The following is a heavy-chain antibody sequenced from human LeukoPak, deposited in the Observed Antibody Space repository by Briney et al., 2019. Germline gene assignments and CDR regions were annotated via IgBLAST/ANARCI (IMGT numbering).Heavy chain of an antibody. V-gene: IGHV3-30-3*01. J-gene: IGHJ4*02. CDR1: GFTFSSYA. CDR2: ISYDGSNK. D-gene: IGHD4-11*01. CDR3: AREDYNTLYFDY. Sequence: PGGSLRLSCAASGFTFSSYAMHWVRQAPGKGLEWVAVISYDGSNKYYADSVKGRFTISRDNSKNTLYLQMNSLRAEDTAVYYCAREDYNTLYFDYWGQGTLVTVSS.